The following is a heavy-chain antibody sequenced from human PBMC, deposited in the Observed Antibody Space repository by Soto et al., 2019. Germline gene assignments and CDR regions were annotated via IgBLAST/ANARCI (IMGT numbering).Heavy chain of an antibody. Sequence: GGSLRLSCAASGFTFSSYAMHWVRQAPGKGLEWVAVITYDGSNKYYADSVKGRFTISRDNSKNTLYLQMNSLRAEDTAVYYCARDPGRSFGPDWGQGTLVPVSS. D-gene: IGHD1-26*01. CDR1: GFTFSSYA. CDR3: ARDPGRSFGPD. V-gene: IGHV3-30*14. J-gene: IGHJ4*02. CDR2: ITYDGSNK.